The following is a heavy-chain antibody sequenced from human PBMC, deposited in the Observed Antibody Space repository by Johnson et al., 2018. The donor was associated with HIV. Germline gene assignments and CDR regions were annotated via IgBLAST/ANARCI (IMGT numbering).Heavy chain of an antibody. J-gene: IGHJ3*02. CDR2: ISYDGSNE. Sequence: QVQLVESGGGVVQPGRSLRLSCAASRFTFSSYAMHWVRQAPGQGLEWVAVISYDGSNEYYADSVKGRFTISRDNSKNTLYLEMNSLRAEDTAVYYCAKDTGAYYDTFLAFDIWGQGTMVTVSS. CDR1: RFTFSSYA. V-gene: IGHV3-30*04. D-gene: IGHD3-22*01. CDR3: AKDTGAYYDTFLAFDI.